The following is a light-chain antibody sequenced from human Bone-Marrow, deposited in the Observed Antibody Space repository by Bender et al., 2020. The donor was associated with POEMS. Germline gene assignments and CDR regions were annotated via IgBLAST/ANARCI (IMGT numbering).Light chain of an antibody. Sequence: QSVLTQPPSASGTPGQRVTISCSGGSSNIGAHAVNWYQQLPGKAPKLLIYHDDLRPSGVPDRFSGSKSGNTASLTISGLQAEDEADYYCCSYARGYSVVFGGGTKLTVL. V-gene: IGLV1-44*01. J-gene: IGLJ2*01. CDR2: HDD. CDR1: SSNIGAHA. CDR3: CSYARGYSVV.